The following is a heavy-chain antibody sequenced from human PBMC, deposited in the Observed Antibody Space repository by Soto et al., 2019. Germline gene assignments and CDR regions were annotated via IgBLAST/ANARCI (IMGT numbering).Heavy chain of an antibody. V-gene: IGHV4-59*01. J-gene: IGHJ4*02. CDR3: ARQYCSSTRCYPYFDY. CDR1: GGSISSYY. CDR2: IYYTGTS. D-gene: IGHD2-2*01. Sequence: SETLFLTCTVSGGSISSYYWSWIRQPPGKDLEWIGYIYYTGTSNYNPSLKSRVTISVDTSKNQFSLKLSSVTAADTAVYYCARQYCSSTRCYPYFDYWGQGTLVTVSS.